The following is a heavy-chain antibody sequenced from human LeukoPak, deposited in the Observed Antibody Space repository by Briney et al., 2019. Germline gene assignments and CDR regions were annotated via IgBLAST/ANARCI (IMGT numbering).Heavy chain of an antibody. CDR1: GYTFTGYY. Sequence: ASVKVSCKASGYTFTGYYMHWVRQAPGQGLEWMGWINPNSGGTNYAQKFQGRVTMTRDTSISTAYMELSRLGSDDTAVYYCVGTGTTPPGVDYFDHWGQGTLVTVSS. V-gene: IGHV1-2*02. J-gene: IGHJ4*02. CDR3: VGTGTTPPGVDYFDH. D-gene: IGHD1-1*01. CDR2: INPNSGGT.